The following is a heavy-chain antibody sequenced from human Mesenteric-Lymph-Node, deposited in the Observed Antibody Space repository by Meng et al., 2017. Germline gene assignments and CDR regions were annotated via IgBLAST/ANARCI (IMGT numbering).Heavy chain of an antibody. D-gene: IGHD3-22*01. J-gene: IGHJ4*02. CDR1: GFTFSSYS. V-gene: IGHV3-21*01. CDR3: ARAIGYYDSSGYYPGDY. CDR2: ISSSSSYI. Sequence: GESLKISCAASGFTFSSYSMNWVRQAPGKGLEWVSSISSSSSYIYYADSVKGRFTISRDNAKNSLYLQMNSLRAEDTAVYYCARAIGYYDSSGYYPGDYWGQGTLVTVSS.